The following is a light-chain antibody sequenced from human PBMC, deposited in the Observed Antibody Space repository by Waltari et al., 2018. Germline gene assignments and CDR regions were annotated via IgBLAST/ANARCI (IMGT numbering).Light chain of an antibody. CDR3: LLSYTGFGAV. V-gene: IGLV7-46*01. CDR2: VTT. CDR1: TGTVTSGHY. J-gene: IGLJ7*01. Sequence: QAVVTQEPSLTVSPGGTVTLTCGSSTGTVTSGHYPYWFQQKPGQAPRTLIYVTTDKRSWTPARFSGALLGGKAALTLSGAQPEDEAEYYCLLSYTGFGAVFGGGTQLTVL.